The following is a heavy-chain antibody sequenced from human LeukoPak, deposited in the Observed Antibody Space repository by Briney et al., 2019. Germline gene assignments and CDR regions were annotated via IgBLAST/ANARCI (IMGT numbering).Heavy chain of an antibody. J-gene: IGHJ6*02. CDR2: MNPNSGNT. CDR3: ARGPYDFWSGYYYYGMDV. V-gene: IGHV1-8*01. D-gene: IGHD3-3*01. CDR1: GYTFTSYD. Sequence: GASVKVSCKASGYTFTSYDINWVRQAAGQGLEWMGWMNPNSGNTGYAQKFQGRVTMTRNTSISTAYMELSSLRSGDTAVYYCARGPYDFWSGYYYYGMDVWGQGTTVTVSS.